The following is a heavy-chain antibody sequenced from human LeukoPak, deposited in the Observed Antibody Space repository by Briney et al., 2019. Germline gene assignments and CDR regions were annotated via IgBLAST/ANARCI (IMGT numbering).Heavy chain of an antibody. CDR2: INPNSGGT. CDR3: ARDPTVYEGGAFDI. D-gene: IGHD1-14*01. V-gene: IGHV1-2*02. J-gene: IGHJ3*02. CDR1: GYTFTGYY. Sequence: ASVKVSCKASGYTFTGYYMHWVRQAPGQGLEWMGWINPNSGGTNYAQKFQGRVTMTRDTSISTAYMELSRLRSDDTAVYYCARDPTVYEGGAFDIWGQETMVTVSS.